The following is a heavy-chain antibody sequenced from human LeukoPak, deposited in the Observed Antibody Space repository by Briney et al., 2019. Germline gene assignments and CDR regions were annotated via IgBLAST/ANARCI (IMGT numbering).Heavy chain of an antibody. CDR1: GYTLTELS. V-gene: IGHV1-24*01. D-gene: IGHD6-13*01. J-gene: IGHJ6*03. CDR2: FDPEDGET. CDR3: ATFFPQAARDYYYMDV. Sequence: ASVKVSCKVSGYTLTELSMHWVRQAPGKGLEWMGGFDPEDGETIYAQKFQGRVTMTEDTSTDTAYMELGSLRSEDTAVYYCATFFPQAARDYYYMDVWGKGTTVTISS.